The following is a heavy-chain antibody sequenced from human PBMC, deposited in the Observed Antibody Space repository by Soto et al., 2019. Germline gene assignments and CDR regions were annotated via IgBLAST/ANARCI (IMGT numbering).Heavy chain of an antibody. V-gene: IGHV1-69*01. Sequence: QVQLVQSGAEVKKPGSSVKVSCKASGGTFSSYAISWVRQAPGQGLEWMGGIIPIFGTANYAQKFQGRVTITADESTSTAYMELSSLRSEDTAVYYCARVGEFYYGSGSSTFDPWGQGTLVTVSS. CDR2: IIPIFGTA. J-gene: IGHJ5*02. CDR1: GGTFSSYA. D-gene: IGHD3-10*01. CDR3: ARVGEFYYGSGSSTFDP.